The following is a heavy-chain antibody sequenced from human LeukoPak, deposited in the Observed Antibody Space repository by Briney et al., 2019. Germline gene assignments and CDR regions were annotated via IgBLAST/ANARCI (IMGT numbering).Heavy chain of an antibody. CDR2: IYTSGST. J-gene: IGHJ2*01. V-gene: IGHV4-4*07. D-gene: IGHD2-21*02. CDR1: GGSISSYY. Sequence: SETLSLTCTVSGGSISSYYWSWIRQPAGKGLEWIGRIYTSGSTNYNPSLKSRVTMSVDTSKNQFSLKLSSVTAADTAVYYCASTCGGDCYPEADWYFDLWGRGTLVTVSS. CDR3: ASTCGGDCYPEADWYFDL.